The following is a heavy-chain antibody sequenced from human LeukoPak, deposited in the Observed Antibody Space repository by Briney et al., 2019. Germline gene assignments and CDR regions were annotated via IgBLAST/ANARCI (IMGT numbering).Heavy chain of an antibody. CDR1: GYTFTSYY. J-gene: IGHJ3*02. Sequence: ASVKVSCKASGYTFTSYYLHWVRQAPGQGLEWMGIINPSGGSTVHAQKFQGGVTMTTDTSTNTVYMELSSLRSEDTAVYYCTRGKLEDQNAFDIWGQGTMVTVSP. D-gene: IGHD1-1*01. CDR3: TRGKLEDQNAFDI. CDR2: INPSGGST. V-gene: IGHV1-46*01.